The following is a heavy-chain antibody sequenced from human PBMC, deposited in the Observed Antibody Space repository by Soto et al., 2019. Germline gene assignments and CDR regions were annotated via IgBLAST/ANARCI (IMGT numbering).Heavy chain of an antibody. D-gene: IGHD3-16*02. CDR2: IYWNDDK. J-gene: IGHJ4*02. CDR3: AHSRTMITFGGVIVHPPTFDY. CDR1: GFSLSTSGVG. Sequence: QITLKESGPTLVKPTQTLTLTCTFSGFSLSTSGVGVGWIRQPPGKALEWLALIYWNDDKRYSPSLKSRLTITKDTSKNQVVLTMTNMDPVDTATYYCAHSRTMITFGGVIVHPPTFDYWGQGTLVTVSS. V-gene: IGHV2-5*01.